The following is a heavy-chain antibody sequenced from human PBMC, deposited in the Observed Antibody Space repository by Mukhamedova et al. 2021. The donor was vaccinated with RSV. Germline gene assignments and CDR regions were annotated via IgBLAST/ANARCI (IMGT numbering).Heavy chain of an antibody. CDR2: ISSSSSYI. J-gene: IGHJ4*02. CDR3: ARFTIGIDY. D-gene: IGHD3-9*01. V-gene: IGHV3-21*01. Sequence: MGWVRQAPGKGLEWVSSISSSSSYIYYADSVKGRFTISRDNAKNSLYLQMNSLRAEDTAVYYCARFTIGIDYWGPGTLVTVSS.